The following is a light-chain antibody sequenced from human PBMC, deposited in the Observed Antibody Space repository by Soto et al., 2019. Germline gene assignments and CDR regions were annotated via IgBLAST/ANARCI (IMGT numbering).Light chain of an antibody. CDR2: DAS. CDR1: ESLIGW. Sequence: DIPLTQSPSTLSASVGDTVTISCRASESLIGWLAWYQQRPGSAPKLLIYDASSLEGGVPSRFTGDGSGTEFSLTIASLQPDDFGTYYCQQYKSYPWTFDQGTKVDLK. V-gene: IGKV1-5*01. J-gene: IGKJ1*01. CDR3: QQYKSYPWT.